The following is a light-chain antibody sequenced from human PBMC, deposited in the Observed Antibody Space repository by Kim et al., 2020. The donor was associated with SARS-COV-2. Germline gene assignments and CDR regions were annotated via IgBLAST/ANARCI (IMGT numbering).Light chain of an antibody. CDR3: QQYYSTPDT. Sequence: DIVMTQSPDSLAVSLGERATINCKSSQSVLYSSKNKNYLAWYQQKPGQPPKLLIYWASTRESGVPDRFSGSGSGTDFTLTISSLQAEDVAVYFCQQYYSTPDTFGQGTKLEI. J-gene: IGKJ2*01. V-gene: IGKV4-1*01. CDR2: WAS. CDR1: QSVLYSSKNKNY.